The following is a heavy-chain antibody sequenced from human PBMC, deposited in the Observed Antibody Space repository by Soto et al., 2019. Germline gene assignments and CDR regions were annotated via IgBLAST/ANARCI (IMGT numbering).Heavy chain of an antibody. J-gene: IGHJ3*02. CDR2: ISGSGGST. CDR3: AKDSRDYGDLDAFDI. D-gene: IGHD4-17*01. V-gene: IGHV3-23*01. Sequence: LSLTCAASGFTFSSYAMSWVRQAPGKGLEWVSAISGSGGSTYYADSVKGRFTISRDNSKNTLYLQMNSLRAEDTAVYYCAKDSRDYGDLDAFDIWGQGTMVTVSS. CDR1: GFTFSSYA.